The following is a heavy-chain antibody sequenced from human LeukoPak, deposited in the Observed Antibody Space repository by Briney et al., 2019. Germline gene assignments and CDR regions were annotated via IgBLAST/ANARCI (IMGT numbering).Heavy chain of an antibody. J-gene: IGHJ6*03. D-gene: IGHD3-9*01. Sequence: SETLSLTCTVSGGSLSSYYWSWIRQPAGKGLEWIGRIYTSGSTNYNPSLKSRVTMSVDTSKNQFSLKLSSVTAADTAVYYCARVRPHYDILTGYYLPYHYYMDVWGKGTTVTVSS. CDR2: IYTSGST. CDR3: ARVRPHYDILTGYYLPYHYYMDV. CDR1: GGSLSSYY. V-gene: IGHV4-4*07.